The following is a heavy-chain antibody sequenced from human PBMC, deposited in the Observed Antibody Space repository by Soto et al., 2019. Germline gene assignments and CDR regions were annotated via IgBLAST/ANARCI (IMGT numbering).Heavy chain of an antibody. V-gene: IGHV3-33*06. CDR3: AKVLYASESFDSEEAPYGMDV. D-gene: IGHD3-10*01. CDR2: LWFDGSNE. J-gene: IGHJ6*02. CDR1: GFPFSRYD. Sequence: GGSLRLSCAASGFPFSRYDMHWVRQSPGKGLEWVAVLWFDGSNEYYADSVQGRFTISRDNSKNTLYLQMDSLRAEDTAVYYCAKVLYASESFDSEEAPYGMDVWGQGTTVTVSS.